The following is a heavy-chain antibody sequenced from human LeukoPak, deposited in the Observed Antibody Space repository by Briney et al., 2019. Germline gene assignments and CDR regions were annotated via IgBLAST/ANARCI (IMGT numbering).Heavy chain of an antibody. D-gene: IGHD3-10*01. Sequence: GGSLRLSCAASGFTFRSYTMNWVRQAPGKGLEWVSYISSSGSTIYYADSVEGRFTISRDNAKNSLYLQMNSLRAEDTAVYYCARLGDYYGSGSPFDYWGQGTLVTVSS. V-gene: IGHV3-48*04. CDR2: ISSSGSTI. CDR1: GFTFRSYT. CDR3: ARLGDYYGSGSPFDY. J-gene: IGHJ4*02.